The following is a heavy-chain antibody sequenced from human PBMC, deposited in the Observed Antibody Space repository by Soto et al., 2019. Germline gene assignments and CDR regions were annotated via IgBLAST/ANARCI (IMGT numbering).Heavy chain of an antibody. Sequence: SETLSLTCAVSGDSISSSKWWSWVRQPPGKGLEWIGEINHSGSTNYNPSLKSRVIISVDKSKNQFSLKLSSVSDADTAVYYCARSFGVAAAGPFDYWGQGTLVT. D-gene: IGHD6-13*01. CDR2: INHSGST. J-gene: IGHJ4*02. CDR1: GDSISSSKW. V-gene: IGHV4-4*02. CDR3: ARSFGVAAAGPFDY.